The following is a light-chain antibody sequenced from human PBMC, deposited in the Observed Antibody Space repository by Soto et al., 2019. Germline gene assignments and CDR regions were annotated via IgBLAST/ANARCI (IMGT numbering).Light chain of an antibody. J-gene: IGLJ1*01. CDR1: SSDVGAYIY. CDR3: SSYSDSDTKV. Sequence: QSVLTQPASVSGSPGQSITISCGGTSSDVGAYIYVSWYQQFPGKAPKLIIYEVNNRPSGVSDRFSGSKSDTTAYLTTSGLQAEDEADYYCSSYSDSDTKVFGTGTKVTVL. CDR2: EVN. V-gene: IGLV2-14*03.